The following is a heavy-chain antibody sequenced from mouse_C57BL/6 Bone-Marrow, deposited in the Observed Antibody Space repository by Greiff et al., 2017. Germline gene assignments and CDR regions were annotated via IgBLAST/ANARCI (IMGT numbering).Heavy chain of an antibody. D-gene: IGHD2-5*01. V-gene: IGHV5-6*01. CDR1: GFTFSSYG. CDR2: ISSGGSYT. CDR3: ARQRSNPTWFAY. Sequence: EVKLMESGGDLVKPGGSLKLSCAASGFTFSSYGMSWVRQTPDKRLEWVATISSGGSYTYYPDSVKGRFTISRDNAKNTLYLQMSSLKSEDTAMYDCARQRSNPTWFAYWGQGTLVTVSA. J-gene: IGHJ3*01.